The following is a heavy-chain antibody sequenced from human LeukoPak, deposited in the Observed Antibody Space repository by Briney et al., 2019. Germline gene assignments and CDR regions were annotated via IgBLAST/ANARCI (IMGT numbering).Heavy chain of an antibody. J-gene: IGHJ6*02. V-gene: IGHV5-51*01. CDR3: ARNWIVATAERAENYYYYGMDV. Sequence: GESLKISCKGSGYSFTSYWSGWVRQMPGKGLEWMGIIYPGDSDTRYSPSFQGQVTISADKSISTAYLQWSSLRASDTAMYYYARNWIVATAERAENYYYYGMDVWGQGTTVTVSS. CDR2: IYPGDSDT. D-gene: IGHD5-12*01. CDR1: GYSFTSYW.